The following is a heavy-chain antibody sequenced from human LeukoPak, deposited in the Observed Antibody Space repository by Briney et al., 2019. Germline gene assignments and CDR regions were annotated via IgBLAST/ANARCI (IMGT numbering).Heavy chain of an antibody. CDR2: IYYSGST. V-gene: IGHV4-59*01. J-gene: IGHJ6*02. Sequence: KPSETLSLTCTVSGGSISSYYWSWIRQPPGKGLEWIGYIYYSGSTNYNPSLKSRVTISVDTSKNQFSLKLSSVTAADTAVYYCARYPRGLDPSTYYYYGMDVWGQGTTVTVSS. CDR3: ARYPRGLDPSTYYYYGMDV. D-gene: IGHD6-19*01. CDR1: GGSISSYY.